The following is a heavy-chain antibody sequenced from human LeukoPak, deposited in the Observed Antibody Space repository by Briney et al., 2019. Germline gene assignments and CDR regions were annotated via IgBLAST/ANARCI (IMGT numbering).Heavy chain of an antibody. CDR2: IKQDGSEK. V-gene: IGHV3-7*01. CDR3: ARVGASLLRYFDWLQPDFDY. CDR1: GFTFSSYW. J-gene: IGHJ4*02. D-gene: IGHD3-9*01. Sequence: GGSLRLSCAASGFTFSSYWMSWVRQAPGKGLEWVANIKQDGSEKYYVDSVKGRFTISRDNAKNSLYLQMNSLRAEDTAVYYCARVGASLLRYFDWLQPDFDYWGQGTLVTVSS.